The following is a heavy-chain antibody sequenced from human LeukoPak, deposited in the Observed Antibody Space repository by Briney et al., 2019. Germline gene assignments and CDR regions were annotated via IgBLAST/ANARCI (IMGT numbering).Heavy chain of an antibody. Sequence: HPGGSLRLSCAASGFTFSDYWMTWVRQAPGKGPEWVANIREDGRKAYYVDSVMGRFTISRDNVKSSLYLQMSYLRAEDTAVYYCARDQVGGHYQFWGQGALVAVSS. V-gene: IGHV3-7*01. D-gene: IGHD2-21*02. J-gene: IGHJ4*02. CDR1: GFTFSDYW. CDR2: IREDGRKA. CDR3: ARDQVGGHYQF.